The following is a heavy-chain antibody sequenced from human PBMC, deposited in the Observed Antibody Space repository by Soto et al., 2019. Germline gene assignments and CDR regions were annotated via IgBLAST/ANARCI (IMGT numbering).Heavy chain of an antibody. CDR1: GYSFSDYF. CDR3: ARIKWGLNYYNGMDV. J-gene: IGHJ6*02. CDR2: INPKTAAT. Sequence: GASVKVSCKPSGYSFSDYFIQWVRQAPGQGLEWVAWINPKTAATNYAKKFQGRVSLTWDTSSTTAYMELTRLRPDDTAVYYCARIKWGLNYYNGMDVWGQGTTVTVS. V-gene: IGHV1-2*02. D-gene: IGHD1-26*01.